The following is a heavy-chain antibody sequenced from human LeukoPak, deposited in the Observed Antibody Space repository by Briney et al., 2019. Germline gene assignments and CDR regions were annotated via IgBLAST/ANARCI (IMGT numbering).Heavy chain of an antibody. CDR3: AKRVQGAYCGGDCYFDY. V-gene: IGHV3-23*01. D-gene: IGHD2-21*02. CDR1: GFTFSRYA. Sequence: GGSLRLSCAASGFTFSRYAMSWVSQAPGKGLEWVSAISGSGGSTYYADSVKGRFTISRDNSKNTLYLQMNSLRAEDTAVYYCAKRVQGAYCGGDCYFDYWGQGTLVTVSS. J-gene: IGHJ4*02. CDR2: ISGSGGST.